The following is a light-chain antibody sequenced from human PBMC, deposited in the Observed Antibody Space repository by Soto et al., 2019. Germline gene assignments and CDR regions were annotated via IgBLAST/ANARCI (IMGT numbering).Light chain of an antibody. CDR2: DNN. CDR3: GTWDGSLSAVV. J-gene: IGLJ2*01. Sequence: QSVLTQPPSVSGAPGQRVTISCSGTSPNIGNNYVSWYQQLPGTAPKLLIYDNNKRPSGIPDRFSGSKSGTSATLGITGLQTGDEADYYCGTWDGSLSAVVFGGGTKLTVL. CDR1: SPNIGNNY. V-gene: IGLV1-51*01.